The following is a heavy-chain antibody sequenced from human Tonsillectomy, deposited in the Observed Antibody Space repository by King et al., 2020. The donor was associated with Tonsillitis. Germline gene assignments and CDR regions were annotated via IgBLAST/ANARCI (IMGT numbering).Heavy chain of an antibody. V-gene: IGHV3-49*04. CDR1: GFTFGDYA. CDR2: IRSKAYGGTT. J-gene: IGHJ4*02. D-gene: IGHD2-2*01. CDR3: TRGWGYRSSTSCHYFDY. Sequence: VQLVESGGGLVQPGRSLRLSCTASGFTFGDYAMSWVRQAPGKGLEWVGFIRSKAYGGTTEYAASVKGRFTISRDDSKSIAYLQMNSLKTEDTAVYYCTRGWGYRSSTSCHYFDYWGQGTLVTVSS.